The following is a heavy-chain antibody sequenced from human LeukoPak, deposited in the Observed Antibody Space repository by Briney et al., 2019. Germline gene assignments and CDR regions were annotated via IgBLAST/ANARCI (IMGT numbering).Heavy chain of an antibody. J-gene: IGHJ4*02. D-gene: IGHD2-15*01. CDR3: LGYCSGGNCSSGGY. Sequence: GGSLRLSCAASGFTFSSYAMSWVRQAPGKGLEWVSAISGSGGSTYYADSVKGRFTISRDNSKNTQSLQMNSLRAEDTAVYYCLGYCSGGNCSSGGYWGQGTLVTVSS. CDR2: ISGSGGST. CDR1: GFTFSSYA. V-gene: IGHV3-23*01.